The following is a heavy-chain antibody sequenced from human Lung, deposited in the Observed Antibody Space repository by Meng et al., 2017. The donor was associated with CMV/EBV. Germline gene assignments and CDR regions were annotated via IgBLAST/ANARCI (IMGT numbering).Heavy chain of an antibody. J-gene: IGHJ4*02. CDR1: GGSISSSNW. CDR2: IYHSGST. D-gene: IGHD6-19*01. CDR3: ASFPPPGKQWLVTDY. V-gene: IGHV4-4*02. Sequence: VELQGSGPGLVKPSGTLSLTCAVSGGSISSSNWWSWVRQPPGKGLEWIGEIYHSGSTNYNPSLKSRVTISVGKSKNQFSLKLSSVTAADTAVYYCASFPPPGKQWLVTDYWGQGTLVTVSS.